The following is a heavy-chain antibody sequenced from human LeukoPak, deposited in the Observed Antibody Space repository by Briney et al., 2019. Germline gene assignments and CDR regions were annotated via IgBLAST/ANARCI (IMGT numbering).Heavy chain of an antibody. Sequence: SETLSLTCTVSGGSISSYYWSWIRQPPGKGLEWIGYIYYSGSTNYNPSLKSRVTISVDTSKNQFSLKLSSVTAADTAVYYCARLLRGGYSYGWGAFDILGQGTMVTVSS. D-gene: IGHD5-18*01. J-gene: IGHJ3*02. V-gene: IGHV4-59*08. CDR2: IYYSGST. CDR3: ARLLRGGYSYGWGAFDI. CDR1: GGSISSYY.